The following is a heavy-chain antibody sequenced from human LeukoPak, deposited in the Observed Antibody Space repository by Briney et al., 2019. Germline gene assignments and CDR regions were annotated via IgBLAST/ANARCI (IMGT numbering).Heavy chain of an antibody. CDR3: ARLLYDRSGYYYFDY. Sequence: SETLSLTCTVSGGSVSSGSYYWSWIRQPPGKGLEWIGYIYYSGSTNYNPSLKSRVTISVDTSKNQFSLKLRSVTAADTAVYYCARLLYDRSGYYYFDYWGQGTLVTVSS. J-gene: IGHJ4*02. CDR2: IYYSGST. D-gene: IGHD3-22*01. CDR1: GGSVSSGSYY. V-gene: IGHV4-61*01.